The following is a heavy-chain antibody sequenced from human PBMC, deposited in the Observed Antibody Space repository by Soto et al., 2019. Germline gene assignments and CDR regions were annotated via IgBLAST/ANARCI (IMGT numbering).Heavy chain of an antibody. CDR1: GYSFPSYW. J-gene: IGHJ6*02. V-gene: IGHV5-51*01. CDR3: AFFFRGRYYGSNGLAV. CDR2: IYPGDSDT. D-gene: IGHD3-10*01. Sequence: GESLKISCQGSGYSFPSYWIGWVRQMPGKGLEWMGIIYPGDSDTKYSPSFQGQVTISADKSIRTAYLQWSSLKASDTAMYYCAFFFRGRYYGSNGLAVWAQRSTVTVSS.